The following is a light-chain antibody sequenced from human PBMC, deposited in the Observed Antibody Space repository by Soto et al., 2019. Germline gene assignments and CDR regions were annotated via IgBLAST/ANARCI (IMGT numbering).Light chain of an antibody. CDR1: QSLRTN. Sequence: EMVLTQSPGTLSLSLGERATLSCRASQSLRTNSLACYQQKPGQAPRLLIYGASTRATGIPARFSGSGSGTEFTLTISSLQSEDFAVYYCQQYNNWPWTFGQGTKVDIK. CDR3: QQYNNWPWT. CDR2: GAS. V-gene: IGKV3-15*01. J-gene: IGKJ1*01.